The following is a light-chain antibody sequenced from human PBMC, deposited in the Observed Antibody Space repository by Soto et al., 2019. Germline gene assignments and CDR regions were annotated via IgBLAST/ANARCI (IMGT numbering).Light chain of an antibody. J-gene: IGKJ4*01. CDR1: RSISTN. Sequence: IVMTQSPPTLSVSPGDRATLSCRASRSISTNVAWYQHKSGQAPRLLIYSASTRATGIPTRFSGSGSGTEFTLTISSLQSEDFGIYYCQQYNNWPPITFGGGTKVEIK. CDR2: SAS. CDR3: QQYNNWPPIT. V-gene: IGKV3-15*01.